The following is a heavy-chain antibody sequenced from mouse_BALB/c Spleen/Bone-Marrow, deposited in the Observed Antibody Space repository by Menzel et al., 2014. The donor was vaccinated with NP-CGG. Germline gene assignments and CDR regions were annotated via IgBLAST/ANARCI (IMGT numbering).Heavy chain of an antibody. V-gene: IGHV5-4*02. Sequence: EVKLMESGGGLVKPGGSLKLSCAPSGFIFSDYYMYWVRQTPEKRQEWVATISDGGSYTYYPDSVKGRFTISRDNAKNNLFLQLSSLKSEDTAMYYCAREVSMDYWGQGTSVTVSS. CDR2: ISDGGSYT. CDR3: AREVSMDY. CDR1: GFIFSDYY. J-gene: IGHJ4*01.